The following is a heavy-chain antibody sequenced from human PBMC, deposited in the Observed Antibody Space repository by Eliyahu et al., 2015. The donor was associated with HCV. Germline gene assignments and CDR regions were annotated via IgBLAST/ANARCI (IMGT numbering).Heavy chain of an antibody. D-gene: IGHD6-19*01. CDR2: INPYNGNT. J-gene: IGHJ4*02. CDR3: AREARPGYDSDGYIDY. Sequence: QVHLVQSGGEVKTPGASVKVSCKASGYAFPSYDITWVRQAPGQGLEWMGWINPYNGNTNYAQKLQVRVTMTTEISTRTAYMELRSLRSDDTAVYYCAREARPGYDSDGYIDYWGQGTLVTVSS. V-gene: IGHV1-18*01. CDR1: GYAFPSYD.